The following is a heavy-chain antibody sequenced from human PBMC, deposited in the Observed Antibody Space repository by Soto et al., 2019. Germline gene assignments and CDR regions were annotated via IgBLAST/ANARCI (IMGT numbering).Heavy chain of an antibody. CDR3: ARQMLDYGDLGGVYYGMDV. CDR1: GGTFSSYA. D-gene: IGHD4-17*01. Sequence: ASVKVSCKASGGTFSSYAISWVRRAPGQGLEWMGGTIPIFGTANYAQKFQGRVTITADESTSTAYMELSSLRSEDTAVYYCARQMLDYGDLGGVYYGMDVWGQGTTVTVSS. J-gene: IGHJ6*02. V-gene: IGHV1-69*13. CDR2: TIPIFGTA.